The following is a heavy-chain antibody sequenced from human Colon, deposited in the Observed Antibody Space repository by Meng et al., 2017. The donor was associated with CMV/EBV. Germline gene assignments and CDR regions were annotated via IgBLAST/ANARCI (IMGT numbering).Heavy chain of an antibody. D-gene: IGHD3-3*01. CDR1: GYTFTGYL. Sequence: QGPLMASGAELRGPGASGKVSCKASGYTFTGYLIHWGRQAPGQGLEWMGWINPYRGDTIYAQKFEVGVTMTRDASITTAYLELSSLKSDDTAVYYCGTFGGDFDYWGQGTLVTVSS. CDR2: INPYRGDT. V-gene: IGHV1-2*02. CDR3: GTFGGDFDY. J-gene: IGHJ4*02.